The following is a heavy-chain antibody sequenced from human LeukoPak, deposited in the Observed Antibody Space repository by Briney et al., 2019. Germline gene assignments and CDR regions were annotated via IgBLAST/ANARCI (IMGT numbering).Heavy chain of an antibody. CDR2: IGCVGSKE. V-gene: IGHV3-30*02. J-gene: IGHJ4*02. D-gene: IGHD3-22*01. CDR1: GVTFSRYG. CDR3: AREAQYYYDSSGLNY. Sequence: PGGSLRLSCVASGVTFSRYGKNWVRQAPGKGLEWVAFIGCVGSKEYYTDSVKGRFTLSRDTSKKTKFLQMNSLRAADTALYYCAREAQYYYDSSGLNYWGEGTLVSVSS.